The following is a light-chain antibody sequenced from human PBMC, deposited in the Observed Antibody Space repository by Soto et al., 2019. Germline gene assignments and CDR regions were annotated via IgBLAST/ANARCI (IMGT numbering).Light chain of an antibody. CDR2: RAS. Sequence: SPSFLSSSAGDRVTIFCRASQSISNFLHWYQQKPGQTPKVLIYRASSRATGIPDRFSGSGSGTDFTLTISRLEPEDFAVYYCQQYGSSPLTFGGGTRWIS. V-gene: IGKV3-20*01. J-gene: IGKJ4*02. CDR3: QQYGSSPLT. CDR1: QSISNF.